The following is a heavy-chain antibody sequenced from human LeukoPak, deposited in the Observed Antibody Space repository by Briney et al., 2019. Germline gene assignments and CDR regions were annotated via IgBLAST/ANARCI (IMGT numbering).Heavy chain of an antibody. CDR3: AKEKGGYYDSSGYHPNWFDP. Sequence: ESLKISCKGSGYSFTSYWIGWVRQMPGKGLEWMGIIYPGDSDARYSPSFQGQVTISADKSISTAYLQWSSLKASDTAMYYCAKEKGGYYDSSGYHPNWFDPWGQGTLVTVSS. CDR2: IYPGDSDA. J-gene: IGHJ5*02. D-gene: IGHD3-22*01. CDR1: GYSFTSYW. V-gene: IGHV5-51*01.